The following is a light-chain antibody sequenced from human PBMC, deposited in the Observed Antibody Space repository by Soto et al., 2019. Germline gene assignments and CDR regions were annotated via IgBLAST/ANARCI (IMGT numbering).Light chain of an antibody. Sequence: QSVLTQPPSASGAPGQRGTIACSGSASNIEREPGKWDQQVPGTGPKLLIYENNHRPSGLPDRCSGSKSGTSASLVISGIPSEDEAEYFCAGWDGSLKGFVFGTGTKVTVL. J-gene: IGLJ1*01. CDR3: AGWDGSLKGFV. V-gene: IGLV1-44*01. CDR1: ASNIEREP. CDR2: ENN.